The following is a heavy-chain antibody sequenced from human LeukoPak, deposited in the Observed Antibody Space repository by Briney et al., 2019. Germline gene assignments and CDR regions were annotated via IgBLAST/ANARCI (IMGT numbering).Heavy chain of an antibody. J-gene: IGHJ3*02. V-gene: IGHV4-59*08. Sequence: PSETLSLTCIVSGGSISSYYWSWLRQPPGKGLEWIGYIYYTGSTNYNPSLKSRVTISVDTSENQLSLKLRSVTAADTAVYYCARQDSGTYLNPLDIWGQGTVVTVSS. CDR3: ARQDSGTYLNPLDI. CDR2: IYYTGST. D-gene: IGHD1-26*01. CDR1: GGSISSYY.